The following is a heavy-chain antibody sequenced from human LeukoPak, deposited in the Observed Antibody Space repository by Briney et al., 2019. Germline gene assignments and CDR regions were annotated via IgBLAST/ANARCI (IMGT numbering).Heavy chain of an antibody. V-gene: IGHV4-30-2*01. Sequence: PSETLSLTCTVSGGSISSGGYYWSWIRQPPGKGLEWIGYIYHSGSTYYNPSLKSRVTISVDGSKNQFSLKLSSVTAADTAVYYCARAGYSSSSQIDYWGQGTLVTVSS. J-gene: IGHJ4*02. CDR1: GGSISSGGYY. CDR3: ARAGYSSSSQIDY. D-gene: IGHD6-6*01. CDR2: IYHSGST.